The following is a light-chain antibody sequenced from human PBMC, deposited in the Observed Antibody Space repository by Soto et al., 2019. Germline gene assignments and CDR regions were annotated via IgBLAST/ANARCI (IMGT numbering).Light chain of an antibody. J-gene: IGLJ1*01. Sequence: SALTQPASVSGSPGQSITISCTGTSSDVGDYNYVSWYQQHPGKAPKLMIYEVNSRPSGVSNRFSGSKSGDTASLTISGLQAEDEADYYCSSYTSSITYVFGTGTKLTVL. CDR2: EVN. V-gene: IGLV2-14*01. CDR3: SSYTSSITYV. CDR1: SSDVGDYNY.